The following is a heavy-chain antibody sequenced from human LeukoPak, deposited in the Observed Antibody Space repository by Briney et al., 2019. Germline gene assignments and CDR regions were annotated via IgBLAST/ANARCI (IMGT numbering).Heavy chain of an antibody. V-gene: IGHV4-34*01. CDR3: ARGAVAGTGYYYMDV. Sequence: SSETLSLTCAVYGGSFSGYYWSWVRQPPGKGLEWDGEINHTGSTTSNPSLKSRVTISVDTPKNQFSLKLSSVTAADTAVYYCARGAVAGTGYYYMDVWGKGTTVTVSS. D-gene: IGHD6-19*01. J-gene: IGHJ6*03. CDR1: GGSFSGYY. CDR2: INHTGST.